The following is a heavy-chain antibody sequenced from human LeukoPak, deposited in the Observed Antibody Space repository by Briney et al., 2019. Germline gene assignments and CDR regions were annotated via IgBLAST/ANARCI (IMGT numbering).Heavy chain of an antibody. CDR1: GYTFTSYY. CDR3: EWDSGAFEI. Sequence: SVKVSCKASGYTFTSYYISWMRQAPGQGLQWMGRISAYNGQTNYAQKVQGRVTMTTDTSTSTVYMELRSLRSDDTAVYYCEWDSGAFEIWGQGTMVTVSS. J-gene: IGHJ3*02. V-gene: IGHV1-18*01. CDR2: ISAYNGQT.